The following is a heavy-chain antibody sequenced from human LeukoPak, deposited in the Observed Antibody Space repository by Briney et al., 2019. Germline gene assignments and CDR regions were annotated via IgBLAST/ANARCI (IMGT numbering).Heavy chain of an antibody. CDR2: ISSTGGST. CDR1: GFTFSSYA. D-gene: IGHD6-19*01. Sequence: GGSLRLSCAASGFTFSSYAMNWVRQAPGKGLQWVSGISSTGGSTYYTDSVKGRFSISRDNSKNTLSLQMNSLTAEDTAVYYCARGYSSLDPWGQGTLVTVSS. CDR3: ARGYSSLDP. J-gene: IGHJ5*02. V-gene: IGHV3-23*01.